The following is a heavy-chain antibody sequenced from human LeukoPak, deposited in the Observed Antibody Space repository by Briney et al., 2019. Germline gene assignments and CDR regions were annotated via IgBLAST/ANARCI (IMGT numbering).Heavy chain of an antibody. J-gene: IGHJ4*02. CDR3: ARGGIAAAGTSFYFDY. CDR2: ISGSGSGT. V-gene: IGHV3-23*01. CDR1: GFTFSSYA. D-gene: IGHD6-13*01. Sequence: GGSLRLSCAASGFTFSSYAMSWVRQAPGKGLEWVSGISGSGSGTYYPDSVKGRFTISRDNSKNTLYLQMNSLRAEDTAVYYCARGGIAAAGTSFYFDYWGQGTLVTVSS.